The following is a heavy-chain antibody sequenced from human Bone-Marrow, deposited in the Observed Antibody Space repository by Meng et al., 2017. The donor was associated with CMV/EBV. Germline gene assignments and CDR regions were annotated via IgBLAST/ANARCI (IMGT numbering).Heavy chain of an antibody. CDR1: GFTFSSYS. Sequence: GGSLRLSCAPSGFTFSSYSMNWVRQAPGKGLEWVSYISSSSSTIYYADSVKGRFTISRDNAKNSLYLQMNSLRAEDTAVYYCAREALTYYDFWSGYYNYYYYGMDVWGQGTTVTVSS. V-gene: IGHV3-48*04. D-gene: IGHD3-3*01. J-gene: IGHJ6*02. CDR2: ISSSSSTI. CDR3: AREALTYYDFWSGYYNYYYYGMDV.